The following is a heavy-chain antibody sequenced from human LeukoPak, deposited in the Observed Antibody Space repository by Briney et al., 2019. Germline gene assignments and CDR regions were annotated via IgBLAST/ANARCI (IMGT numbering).Heavy chain of an antibody. CDR2: IYAADSDT. D-gene: IGHD6-13*01. V-gene: IGHV5-51*01. CDR3: ARRGQAADGTLSLGNLFDP. J-gene: IGHJ5*02. CDR1: GCSSTDSW. Sequence: GESLKISCKGSGCSSTDSWIGGLRQMPGKGLEGVGVIYAADSDTRYSPSLQGQATISVHKSISTAYLQWTSLKAADTAMYSCARRGQAADGTLSLGNLFDPWGQGTLVTVSS.